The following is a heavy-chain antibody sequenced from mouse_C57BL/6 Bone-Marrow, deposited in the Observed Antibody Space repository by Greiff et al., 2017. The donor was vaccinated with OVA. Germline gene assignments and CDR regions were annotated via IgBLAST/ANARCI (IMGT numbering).Heavy chain of an antibody. CDR2: IYPGDGDT. V-gene: IGHV1-82*01. Sequence: QVQLQQSGPELVKPGASVKISCKASGYAFSSSWMNWVKQRPGKGLEWIGRIYPGDGDTNYNGKFKGKATLTADKSSSTAYMQLSSLTSEDSAVYFCASHSRRNAMDYWGQGTSVTVSS. J-gene: IGHJ4*01. D-gene: IGHD2-12*01. CDR3: ASHSRRNAMDY. CDR1: GYAFSSSW.